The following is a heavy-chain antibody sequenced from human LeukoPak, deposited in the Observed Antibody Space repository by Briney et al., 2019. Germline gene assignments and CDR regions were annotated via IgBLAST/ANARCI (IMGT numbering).Heavy chain of an antibody. CDR1: AASIISDTYY. V-gene: IGHV4-39*07. D-gene: IGHD3-22*01. Sequence: SETLSLTCTVSAASIISDTYYWGWLLQPPVKGLEWIGSIYYSGSTYYSPSPKSRVTMSVDTSTNQFSLKLSSVTAADTAVYYCARGPYYYDSSGYYPFDYWGQGTLVTVSS. CDR2: IYYSGST. J-gene: IGHJ4*02. CDR3: ARGPYYYDSSGYYPFDY.